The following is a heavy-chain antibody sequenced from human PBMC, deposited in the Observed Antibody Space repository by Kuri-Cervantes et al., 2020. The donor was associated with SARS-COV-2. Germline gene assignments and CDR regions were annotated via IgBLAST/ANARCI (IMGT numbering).Heavy chain of an antibody. D-gene: IGHD1-1*01. J-gene: IGHJ4*02. CDR2: IYTSGST. Sequence: SETLSLTCTVSGGSIGGYYWSWIRQPAGKGLEWIGRIYTSGSTNYNPSLKSRVTMSVDTSKNQFSLKLSSVTAADTAVYYCARGDERRTTRTFDYWGQGTLVTVSS. CDR1: GGSIGGYY. V-gene: IGHV4-4*07. CDR3: ARGDERRTTRTFDY.